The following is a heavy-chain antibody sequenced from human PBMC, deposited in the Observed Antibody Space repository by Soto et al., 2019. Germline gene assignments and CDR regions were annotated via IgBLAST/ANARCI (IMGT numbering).Heavy chain of an antibody. CDR3: ARGQRFLSSYGGYKNLCHWFEA. D-gene: IGHD5-18*01. CDR2: INHSGST. Sequence: PSETVSLTCAVSGYSISSSNWWGWIRQPPWKGLELIGEINHSGSTNYNPSLKSRVTISVDTYKNQFSLKLSSLTAADTAVYYCARGQRFLSSYGGYKNLCHWFEAGGQGTLVPVSS. J-gene: IGHJ5*02. CDR1: GYSISSSNW. V-gene: IGHV4-28*03.